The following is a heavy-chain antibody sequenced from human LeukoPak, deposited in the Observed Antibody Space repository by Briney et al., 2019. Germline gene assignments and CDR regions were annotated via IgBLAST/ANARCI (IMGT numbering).Heavy chain of an antibody. CDR2: ISSSGTTI. J-gene: IGHJ4*02. V-gene: IGHV3-48*03. CDR1: GLTFSSYE. CDR3: ARSSGTYHFDY. Sequence: SLSLSYPASGLTFSSYEMNWVRQAPGKGLAWVSYISSSGTTIYYADSVKGRFTISRDNAKNSLFLQVNSLSAEDTAVYYCARSSGTYHFDYWGQGTLVTVSS. D-gene: IGHD1-26*01.